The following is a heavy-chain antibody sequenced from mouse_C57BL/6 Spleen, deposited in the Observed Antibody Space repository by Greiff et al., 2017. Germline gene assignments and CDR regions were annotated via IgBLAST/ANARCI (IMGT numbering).Heavy chain of an antibody. Sequence: VQLQQPGAELVRPGTSLKLSCKASGYTFTSYWMHWVKQRPGQGLEWIGVIDPSDSYTNYNQKFKGKATLTVDTSSSTAYMQLSSLTSEDSAVYYCATYGSSLDYWGQGTTLTVSS. D-gene: IGHD1-1*01. CDR3: ATYGSSLDY. CDR1: GYTFTSYW. V-gene: IGHV1-59*01. J-gene: IGHJ2*01. CDR2: IDPSDSYT.